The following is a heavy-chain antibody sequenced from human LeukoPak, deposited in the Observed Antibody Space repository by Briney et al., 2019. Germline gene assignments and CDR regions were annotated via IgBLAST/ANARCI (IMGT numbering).Heavy chain of an antibody. CDR2: IYYSGST. CDR1: GGSISSYY. D-gene: IGHD2-2*01. V-gene: IGHV4-59*12. Sequence: KPSETLSLTCTVSGGSISSYYWSWIRQPPGKGLEWIGYIYYSGSTNYNPSLKSRVTISVDTSKNQFSLKLSSVTAADTAVYYCARDYCSSTSCYGWRGREAFDIWGQGTMVTVSS. J-gene: IGHJ3*02. CDR3: ARDYCSSTSCYGWRGREAFDI.